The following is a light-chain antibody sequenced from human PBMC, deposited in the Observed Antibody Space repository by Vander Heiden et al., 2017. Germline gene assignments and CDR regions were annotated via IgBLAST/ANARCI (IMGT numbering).Light chain of an antibody. CDR1: SPRNYY. CDR3: TCRDNSGERVL. Sequence: SFYLTLDPAVSVALGQTVRITCQGDSPRNYYATWYQQKPGQAPVIVIYGKKKRPSGLPDRFSGSRSGDTASLTITGTQAEDEADYYCTCRDNSGERVLFGGGTKLTVL. V-gene: IGLV3-19*01. CDR2: GKK. J-gene: IGLJ3*02.